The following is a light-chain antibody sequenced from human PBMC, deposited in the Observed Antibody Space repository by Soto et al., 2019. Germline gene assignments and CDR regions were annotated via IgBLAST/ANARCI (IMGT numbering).Light chain of an antibody. Sequence: DIVMTQSPDSLAVSLGERATINCKSSQSVLYSSNNKNYLAWYQQKPGQPPKLLIYWASTRESGVPDRFSGSGSGTDSTLTISSLQAEDVAVYYCQQYYSTPPFFGQGTKLEIK. J-gene: IGKJ2*01. CDR3: QQYYSTPPF. CDR2: WAS. V-gene: IGKV4-1*01. CDR1: QSVLYSSNNKNY.